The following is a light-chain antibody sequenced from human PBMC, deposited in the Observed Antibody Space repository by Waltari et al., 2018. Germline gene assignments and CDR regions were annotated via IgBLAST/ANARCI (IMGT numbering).Light chain of an antibody. V-gene: IGKV3-20*01. CDR3: QQYGDSPIT. CDR2: GAS. Sequence: EIVLTQFPGTLSLSPGDRATLSCRASQIVSSTYLAWYQQKPGQAPRRLIFGASSRATGIPDRFSGSGSGTDFTLTISRLEPEDFAVYYCQQYGDSPITFGQGTRLEIK. CDR1: QIVSSTY. J-gene: IGKJ5*01.